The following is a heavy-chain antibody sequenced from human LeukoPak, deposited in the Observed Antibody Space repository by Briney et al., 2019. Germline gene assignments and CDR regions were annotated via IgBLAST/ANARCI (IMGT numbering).Heavy chain of an antibody. CDR1: GGSISSYY. J-gene: IGHJ4*02. CDR3: ARHFSSWLDY. Sequence: SETLSLTCTVSGGSISSYYWSWIRQPPGKGLEWIGYIYYSGSTNYNPSLKSRVTISVDTSKNQFSLKLSSVTAADTAVYYCARHFSSWLDYWGQGTLVTVSS. D-gene: IGHD6-13*01. V-gene: IGHV4-59*08. CDR2: IYYSGST.